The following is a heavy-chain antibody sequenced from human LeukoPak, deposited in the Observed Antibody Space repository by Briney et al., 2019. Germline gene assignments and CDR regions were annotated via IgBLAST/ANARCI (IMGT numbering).Heavy chain of an antibody. CDR1: GLSFSDYF. CDR2: MSHTGETI. V-gene: IGHV3-11*01. D-gene: IGHD6-13*01. J-gene: IGHJ4*02. CDR3: AGDVGRSWAWYFDY. Sequence: GGSLRLSCAASGLSFSDYFMIWIPQAPGKGLEWVSYMSHTGETIYYADSVKRRFTISRDNTKNLLYLQMNSLRGDDTAVYFCAGDVGRSWAWYFDYWGQGTLVSVSS.